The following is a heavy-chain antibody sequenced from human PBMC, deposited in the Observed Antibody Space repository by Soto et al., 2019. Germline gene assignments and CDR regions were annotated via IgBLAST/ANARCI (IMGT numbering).Heavy chain of an antibody. D-gene: IGHD6-19*01. J-gene: IGHJ4*02. V-gene: IGHV4-59*07. CDR1: GASIGTDY. CDR3: AMAEYVKIGLDY. CDR2: IYNSGST. Sequence: PSYTRARTCTVSGASIGTDYWSCILQPPGKRLEWVDYIYNSGSTNQNPSLKSRVSISVDTSRNQFSLRLRSVTPADTAVYYCAMAEYVKIGLDYWGPGTLVTVSS.